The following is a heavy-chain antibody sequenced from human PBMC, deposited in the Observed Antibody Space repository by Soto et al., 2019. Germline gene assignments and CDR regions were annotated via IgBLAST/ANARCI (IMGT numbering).Heavy chain of an antibody. J-gene: IGHJ5*02. Sequence: SETLSLTCTVSGGSVSSGSYYWGWIRQPPGKGLEWIASIYHSGSTYYNPSLKSRVTISVDTSKNQFSLKLSSVTAAGTAVYYCARGAATVTPGWFDPWGQGTLVTVSS. D-gene: IGHD4-17*01. CDR2: IYHSGST. CDR3: ARGAATVTPGWFDP. V-gene: IGHV4-39*07. CDR1: GGSVSSGSYY.